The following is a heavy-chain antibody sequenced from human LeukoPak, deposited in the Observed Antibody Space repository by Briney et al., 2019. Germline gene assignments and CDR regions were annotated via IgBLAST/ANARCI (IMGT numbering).Heavy chain of an antibody. Sequence: SETLSLTCTVSGGSISSYYWSWIRQPPGKGLEWIGYIYYSGSTNYNPSLKSRVTMSVDTSKNQFSLKLSSVTAADTAVYYCARDVAYYYGSGSPDYWGQGTLVTVSS. CDR3: ARDVAYYYGSGSPDY. CDR2: IYYSGST. CDR1: GGSISSYY. V-gene: IGHV4-59*12. J-gene: IGHJ4*02. D-gene: IGHD3-10*01.